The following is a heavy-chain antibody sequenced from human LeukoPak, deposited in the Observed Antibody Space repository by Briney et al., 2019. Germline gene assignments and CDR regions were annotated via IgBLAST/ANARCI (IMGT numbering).Heavy chain of an antibody. D-gene: IGHD3-16*01. V-gene: IGHV3-7*01. CDR1: GFTFSLYW. Sequence: GGSLRLSCAASGFTFSLYWMTWVRQSPGKGLEWVADINPDGSQKYSVDSVKGRFTISKDNAKNSLFLQMNSLRAEDTAVYYCVRQMIRFWFDPWGQGTQVTVSS. J-gene: IGHJ5*02. CDR3: VRQMIRFWFDP. CDR2: INPDGSQK.